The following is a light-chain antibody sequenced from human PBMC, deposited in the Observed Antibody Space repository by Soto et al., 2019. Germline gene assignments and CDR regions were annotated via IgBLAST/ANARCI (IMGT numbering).Light chain of an antibody. CDR3: QQYNVYST. CDR2: KAS. J-gene: IGKJ4*01. Sequence: DIQMTQSPSTLSASIGDRVNITCRASQSISSWLAWYQQKPGKAPKVLIYKASNLESGVPSRFSGSGSETEFTLTLSSLQPDDFATYYCQQYNVYSTFGGGTKVEIK. CDR1: QSISSW. V-gene: IGKV1-5*03.